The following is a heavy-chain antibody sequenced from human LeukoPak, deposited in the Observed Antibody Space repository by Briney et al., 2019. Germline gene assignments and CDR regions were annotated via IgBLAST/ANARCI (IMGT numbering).Heavy chain of an antibody. CDR1: GGSFSGYY. CDR2: INHSGST. Sequence: PSETLSLTCAVYGGSFSGYYWSWIRQPPGKGLEWIGEINHSGSTNYNPSLKSRVTISVDTSKNQFSLKLSSVTAADTAVYYCARAGDSSGYVPPLFDYWGQGTLVTVSS. J-gene: IGHJ4*02. V-gene: IGHV4-34*01. CDR3: ARAGDSSGYVPPLFDY. D-gene: IGHD3-22*01.